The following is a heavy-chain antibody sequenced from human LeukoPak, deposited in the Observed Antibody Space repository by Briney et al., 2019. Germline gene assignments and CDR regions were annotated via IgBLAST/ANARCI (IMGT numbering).Heavy chain of an antibody. Sequence: PGGSLRLSCAASGFTFSSYGMHWVRQAPGKGLEWVAVISCDGSNKYYADSVKGRFTISRDNSKNTLYLQMNSPRAEDTAVYYCKTTVTTTYYYYYGMDVWGQGTTVTVSS. D-gene: IGHD4-17*01. CDR3: KTTVTTTYYYYYGMDV. CDR1: GFTFSSYG. J-gene: IGHJ6*02. CDR2: ISCDGSNK. V-gene: IGHV3-30*03.